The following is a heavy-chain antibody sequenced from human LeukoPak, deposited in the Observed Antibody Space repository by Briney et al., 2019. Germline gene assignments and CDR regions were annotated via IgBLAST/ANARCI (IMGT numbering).Heavy chain of an antibody. D-gene: IGHD3-10*01. Sequence: ASVKVSCKASGYTFTSYGISWVRQAPGQGLGWMGWISAYNGNTNYAQKLQGRVTMTTDTPTSTAYMELRSLRSDDTAVYYCAREKKGLNYYGSGSTFFDYWGQGTLVTVSS. J-gene: IGHJ4*02. CDR3: AREKKGLNYYGSGSTFFDY. CDR1: GYTFTSYG. CDR2: ISAYNGNT. V-gene: IGHV1-18*01.